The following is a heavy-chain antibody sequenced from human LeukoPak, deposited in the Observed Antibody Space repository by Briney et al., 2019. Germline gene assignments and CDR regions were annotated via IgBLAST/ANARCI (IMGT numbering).Heavy chain of an antibody. CDR3: ARDQLGSYFDY. Sequence: PGGSLRLSCAASGFTFSSYAMHRVRQAPGKGLEWVAVILYDGSNKYYADSVKGRFTISRDNSKNTLYLQMNSLRAEDTAVYYCARDQLGSYFDYWGQGTLVTVSS. CDR2: ILYDGSNK. V-gene: IGHV3-30*01. J-gene: IGHJ4*02. CDR1: GFTFSSYA. D-gene: IGHD6-13*01.